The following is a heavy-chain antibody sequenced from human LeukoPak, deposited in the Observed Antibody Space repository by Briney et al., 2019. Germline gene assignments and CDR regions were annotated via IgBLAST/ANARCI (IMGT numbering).Heavy chain of an antibody. CDR3: ARDEPYYYDSSGYYYFDY. J-gene: IGHJ4*02. CDR2: ISAYNGNT. Sequence: ASVKVSCKASGYTFTSYGISWVRQAPGQGLEWMGWISAYNGNTNYAQKLQGRATMTTDTSTSTAYMELRSLRSDDTAVYYCARDEPYYYDSSGYYYFDYWGQGTLVTVSS. V-gene: IGHV1-18*01. CDR1: GYTFTSYG. D-gene: IGHD3-22*01.